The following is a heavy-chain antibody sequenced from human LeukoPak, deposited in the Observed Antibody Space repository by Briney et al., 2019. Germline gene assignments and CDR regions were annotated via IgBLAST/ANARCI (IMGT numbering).Heavy chain of an antibody. Sequence: GGSLRLSCAASGFTVSGNYMSWVRQAPGKGLEWVSIIYSGGSTYYADSVKGRFTFSRDNSKNTLYLQMNSLRAEDTAVYYCARDGSSSWSNFDYWGQGTLVTVSS. CDR2: IYSGGST. CDR1: GFTVSGNY. J-gene: IGHJ4*02. V-gene: IGHV3-66*01. D-gene: IGHD6-13*01. CDR3: ARDGSSSWSNFDY.